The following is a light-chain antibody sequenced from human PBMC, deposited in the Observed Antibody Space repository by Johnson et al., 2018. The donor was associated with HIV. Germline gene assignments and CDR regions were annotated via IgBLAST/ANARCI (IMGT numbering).Light chain of an antibody. CDR2: ENS. CDR3: GTWDTSLSAGGG. J-gene: IGLJ1*01. Sequence: QSVLTQSPSVSAAPGQKVTISCSGSSSNIGNKYVSWYQQLPGTAPKLLIYENSKRPSGIPDRFSGSKSGTSATLGITGLQTGDEADYYCGTWDTSLSAGGGFGSGTQVSVL. V-gene: IGLV1-51*02. CDR1: SSNIGNKY.